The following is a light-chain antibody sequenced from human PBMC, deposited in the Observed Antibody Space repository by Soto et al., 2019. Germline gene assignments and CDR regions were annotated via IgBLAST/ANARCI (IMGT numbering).Light chain of an antibody. CDR3: QQYNTWPRT. CDR2: GAS. Sequence: EIVLTQSPGTLSLSPGERATLSCRASRSVNNNYVAWYQQKPGQAPRLLIYGASNRATGIPDRFSGSGSGTDFTLTISRLEPEDFAVYYCQQYNTWPRTFGQGTKVDIK. J-gene: IGKJ1*01. V-gene: IGKV3-20*01. CDR1: RSVNNNY.